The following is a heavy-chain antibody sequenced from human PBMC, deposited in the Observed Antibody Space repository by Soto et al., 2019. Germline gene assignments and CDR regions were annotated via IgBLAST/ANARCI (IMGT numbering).Heavy chain of an antibody. J-gene: IGHJ4*02. Sequence: QVQLVESGGGVVQPGRSLRLSCAASGFTFTNYPMHWVRQAPGKGLEWVAVVSHDGINTYYADSVKGRFTISRDNSKITLYLQLNSLRTEDTAVFYCAREKTVGGIRLDNWGQGTLVNVSS. V-gene: IGHV3-30-3*01. CDR3: AREKTVGGIRLDN. CDR2: VSHDGINT. D-gene: IGHD1-26*01. CDR1: GFTFTNYP.